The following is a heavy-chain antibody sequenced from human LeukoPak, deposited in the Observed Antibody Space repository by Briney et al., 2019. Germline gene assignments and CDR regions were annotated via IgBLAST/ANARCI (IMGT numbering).Heavy chain of an antibody. Sequence: ASVKVSCKASGYTFTSYYMHWVRQAPGQGLEWMGIINPSGGSTSYAQKFQGRVTMTRDMSTSTVYMELSSLRSEDTAVYYCARVRQLVRVYDYWGQGTLVTVSS. J-gene: IGHJ4*02. V-gene: IGHV1-46*01. CDR1: GYTFTSYY. D-gene: IGHD6-6*01. CDR3: ARVRQLVRVYDY. CDR2: INPSGGST.